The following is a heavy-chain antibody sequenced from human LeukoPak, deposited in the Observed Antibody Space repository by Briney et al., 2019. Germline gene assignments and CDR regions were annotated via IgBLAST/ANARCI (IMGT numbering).Heavy chain of an antibody. CDR1: GFAFSSYG. D-gene: IGHD4-11*01. CDR3: ARRMTTAHAFDI. J-gene: IGHJ3*02. V-gene: IGHV3-21*01. Sequence: GGSLGLSCAASGFAFSSYGMHWVRQAPGQGLEWVSSITSRSTYIYYADSLKGRFTVSRDNTKNSLYLQMTSLRDEDTAVYYCARRMTTAHAFDIWGQGTMVTVSS. CDR2: ITSRSTYI.